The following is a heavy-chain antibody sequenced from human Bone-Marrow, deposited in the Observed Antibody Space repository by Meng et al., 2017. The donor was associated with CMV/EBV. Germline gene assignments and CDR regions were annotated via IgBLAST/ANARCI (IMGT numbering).Heavy chain of an antibody. Sequence: SGPTLVKPTQTLTLTCTFSGFSLSTSGVGVAWIRQSPGKAPEWLAVIYWNDDKRYSPSLKSRLTITKDTSKNQVVLTMTNMDPVDTATYYCAHPKHPYYDFWSGYYNYYYYGMDVWGQGTTVTVSS. V-gene: IGHV2-5*01. J-gene: IGHJ6*02. CDR1: GFSLSTSGVG. CDR3: AHPKHPYYDFWSGYYNYYYYGMDV. D-gene: IGHD3-3*01. CDR2: IYWNDDK.